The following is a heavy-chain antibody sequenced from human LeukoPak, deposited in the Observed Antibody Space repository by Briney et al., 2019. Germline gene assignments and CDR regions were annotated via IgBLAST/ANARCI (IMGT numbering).Heavy chain of an antibody. CDR1: GFTFSSYW. V-gene: IGHV3-74*01. D-gene: IGHD6-13*01. J-gene: IGHJ4*02. CDR3: VRGGSNLEFDC. CDR2: INSDGSST. Sequence: GGSLRLSCAASGFTFSSYWIHWVRQTPGKGLVWVSRINSDGSSTRYADSVKGRFTISRDNAKNTVYLQMNSLRAEDTAVYYCVRGGSNLEFDCWGQGTPVTVSS.